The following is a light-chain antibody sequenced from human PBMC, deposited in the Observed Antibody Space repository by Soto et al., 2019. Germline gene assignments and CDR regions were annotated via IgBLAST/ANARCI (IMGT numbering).Light chain of an antibody. V-gene: IGLV2-8*01. CDR1: SSDVGGHKY. CDR3: FSYTSSGTYV. Sequence: ALTQPPSASGSLGSSVTISCTGTSSDVGGHKYVSWYQHHPGKAPKLILFEVSQRPSGVPHRFSGSKSGNTASLTVSGLQDEDETDYYCFSYTSSGTYVFGTGTKVTVL. CDR2: EVS. J-gene: IGLJ1*01.